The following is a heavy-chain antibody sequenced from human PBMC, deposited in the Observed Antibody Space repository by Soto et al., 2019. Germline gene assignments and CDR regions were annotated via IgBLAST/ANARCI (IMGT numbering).Heavy chain of an antibody. V-gene: IGHV4-61*01. CDR1: GGSVIGRSYY. CDR3: SRDVDFGEEDV. Sequence: SDTLSLTCTVSGGSVIGRSYYWNCIRQPPGKGLEWIGYIYFSGRTNYNPSLKSRVTISIDTSKNQFSLKLTSASAADTAVYYCSRDVDFGEEDVWGQGTTVT. D-gene: IGHD4-17*01. CDR2: IYFSGRT. J-gene: IGHJ6*02.